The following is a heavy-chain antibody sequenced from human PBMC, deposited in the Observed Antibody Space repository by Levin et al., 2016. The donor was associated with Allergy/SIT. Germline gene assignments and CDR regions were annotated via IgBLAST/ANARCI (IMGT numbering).Heavy chain of an antibody. D-gene: IGHD2-15*01. CDR2: IWYDGRAE. CDR3: ARDGGGYCGGDSCPQDY. J-gene: IGHJ4*02. V-gene: IGHV3-33*01. Sequence: GSPLKISCAASGFTFSGYGMHWVRQAPGKGLEWVAGIWYDGRAEYYRDSVKGRFTISRDNSKNTLYLQMNSLRAEDTAVYYCARDGGGYCGGDSCPQDYWGQGTLVTVSS. CDR1: GFTFSGYG.